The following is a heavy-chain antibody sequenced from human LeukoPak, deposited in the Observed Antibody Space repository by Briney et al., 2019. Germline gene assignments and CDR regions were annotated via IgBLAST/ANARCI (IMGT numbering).Heavy chain of an antibody. Sequence: SETLSLTCTVSGGAISSYYWSWIRQPAGKGLEWIGRIYTSGSTNYNPSLKSRVTMSVDTSKNQFSLKLSSVTAADTAVYYCARGGSSSWSNWFEPWGQGTLVTVSS. J-gene: IGHJ5*02. CDR1: GGAISSYY. CDR3: ARGGSSSWSNWFEP. CDR2: IYTSGST. D-gene: IGHD6-13*01. V-gene: IGHV4-4*07.